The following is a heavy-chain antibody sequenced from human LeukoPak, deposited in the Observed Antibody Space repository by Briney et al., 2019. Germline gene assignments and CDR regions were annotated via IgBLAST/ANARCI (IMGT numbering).Heavy chain of an antibody. J-gene: IGHJ3*02. CDR1: GFTFSDPT. CDR2: IRSELSGYAT. CDR3: TKQTADDAFDI. V-gene: IGHV3-73*01. Sequence: PGGSLKLSCAASGFTFSDPTIDWVRQASGKGLEWVGRIRSELSGYATAYAASVRGRFTISRDDSKNTAYLQMDNLKTGDTAVFYCTKQTADDAFDIWGRGTMVTVSS.